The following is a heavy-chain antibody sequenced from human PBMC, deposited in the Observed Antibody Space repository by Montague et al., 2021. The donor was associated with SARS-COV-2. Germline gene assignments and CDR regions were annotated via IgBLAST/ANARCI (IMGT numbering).Heavy chain of an antibody. CDR2: VLYKKRT. V-gene: IGHV4-59*08. CDR3: VRHPQYDGWNGPPDF. Sequence: SETLSLTCTRLVAWNTGEYRKRIRQNPSKERKWYGDVLYKKRTNFNPSLNSRGAISVDTSKNQFSLRLTSVTAADTAFYYCVRHPQYDGWNGPPDFWDQGTLVTVSS. J-gene: IGHJ4*02. CDR1: VAWNTGEY. D-gene: IGHD5-24*01.